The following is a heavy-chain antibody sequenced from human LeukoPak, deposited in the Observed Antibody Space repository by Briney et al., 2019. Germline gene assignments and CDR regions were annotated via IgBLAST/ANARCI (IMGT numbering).Heavy chain of an antibody. Sequence: SVKVSCKASGYTFTDYYIHWVRQAPGQGLEWLGWINPNSGDTNYVQKFQGRVTMTRDTSISTAYMELSGLTSDDTAMYYCARGPNYYASSGYHYFDYWGQGTLVTVSS. CDR1: GYTFTDYY. V-gene: IGHV1-2*02. CDR2: INPNSGDT. CDR3: ARGPNYYASSGYHYFDY. D-gene: IGHD3-22*01. J-gene: IGHJ4*02.